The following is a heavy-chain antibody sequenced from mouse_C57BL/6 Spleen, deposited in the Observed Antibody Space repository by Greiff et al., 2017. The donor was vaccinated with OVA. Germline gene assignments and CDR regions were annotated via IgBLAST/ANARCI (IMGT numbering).Heavy chain of an antibody. CDR2: ISDGGSYT. D-gene: IGHD1-1*01. CDR3: ARRDYYGSSLFDY. CDR1: GFTFSSYA. Sequence: EVKLMESGGGLVKPGGSLKLSCAASGFTFSSYAMSWVRQTPEKRLEWVATISDGGSYTYYPDNVKGRFTISRDNAKNNLYLQMSHLKSEDTAMYYCARRDYYGSSLFDYWGQGTTLTVSS. V-gene: IGHV5-4*03. J-gene: IGHJ2*01.